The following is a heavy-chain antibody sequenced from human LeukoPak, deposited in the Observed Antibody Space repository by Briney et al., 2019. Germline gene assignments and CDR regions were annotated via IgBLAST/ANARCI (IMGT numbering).Heavy chain of an antibody. CDR2: INGGASTM. V-gene: IGHV3-48*03. D-gene: IGHD2-15*01. CDR3: VRGRLLRSTKYFDY. CDR1: GFYVNTYE. Sequence: GGSLRLSCATSGFYVNTYEMHWVRQAPGKGLEWVSYINGGASTMNYADSVWGRFTISRDDAQNSVHLQMNSLRDEDTAVYYCVRGRLLRSTKYFDYWGQGALVTVSS. J-gene: IGHJ4*02.